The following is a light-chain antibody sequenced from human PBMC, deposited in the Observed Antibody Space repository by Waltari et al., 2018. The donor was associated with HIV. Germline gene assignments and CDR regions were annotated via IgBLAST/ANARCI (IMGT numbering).Light chain of an antibody. V-gene: IGLV1-47*01. CDR2: RND. J-gene: IGLJ3*02. CDR3: AAYDDRLPGWM. CDR1: SSNLGSNS. Sequence: QSVLTQPPSASGTPGQRVTIPCSGSSSNLGSNSAYSYQQHPGTAPKVLIYRNDQRPSGVPDRFSASRSDTSASLAISGLRSEDEADYYCAAYDDRLPGWMFGGGTKLTVL.